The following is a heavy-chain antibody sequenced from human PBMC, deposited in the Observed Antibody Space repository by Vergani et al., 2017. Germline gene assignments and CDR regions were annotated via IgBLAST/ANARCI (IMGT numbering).Heavy chain of an antibody. CDR3: ARGDYGTLTGYRY. Sequence: QVQVVQSGAEVKKSGASVKVSCKTSGYTFSNYYMHWVRQAPGQGLEWMGIINPSGGHTNYAQKFQGRVTMTRDTSTSTVYMELSSLRSEVTAIYYCARGDYGTLTGYRYWGQGTLVTVSA. D-gene: IGHD3-9*01. CDR1: GYTFSNYY. J-gene: IGHJ4*02. V-gene: IGHV1-46*03. CDR2: INPSGGHT.